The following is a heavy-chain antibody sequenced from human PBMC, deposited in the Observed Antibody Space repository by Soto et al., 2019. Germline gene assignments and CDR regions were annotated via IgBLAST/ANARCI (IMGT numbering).Heavy chain of an antibody. D-gene: IGHD6-13*01. Sequence: EVQLLESGGGLVQPGGSLRLSCAASGFTFSSYAMSWVRQAPGKGLEWVLAVSSSGGSTYYADSVKGRFTISRDNSKNTLYLQMNSLRAGDTAVYYCAQYSTSWRGGQFDYWGQGTLVTVSS. CDR1: GFTFSSYA. CDR3: AQYSTSWRGGQFDY. J-gene: IGHJ4*02. V-gene: IGHV3-23*01. CDR2: VSSSGGST.